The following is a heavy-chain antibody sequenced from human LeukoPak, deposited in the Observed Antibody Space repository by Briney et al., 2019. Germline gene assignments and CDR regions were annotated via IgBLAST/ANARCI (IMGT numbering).Heavy chain of an antibody. CDR1: GFTVISNY. J-gene: IGHJ4*02. CDR3: AGGRIAPADLDY. Sequence: GGSLRPSCAASGFTVISNYMGWVRQAPGKGLEWLSVIYLGNNTFYADSVKGRFAISRDKSKNTVFLQMNSLRVEDTAVYYCAGGRIAPADLDYWGQGTLVTVSS. CDR2: IYLGNNT. V-gene: IGHV3-53*01. D-gene: IGHD6-13*01.